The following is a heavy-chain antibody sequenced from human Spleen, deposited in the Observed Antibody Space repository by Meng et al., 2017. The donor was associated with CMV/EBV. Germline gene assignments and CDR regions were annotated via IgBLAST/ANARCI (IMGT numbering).Heavy chain of an antibody. D-gene: IGHD3-9*01. V-gene: IGHV1-18*01. CDR3: ARGHYDILTGYYTRAFGVDY. CDR1: SSG. Sequence: SSGFSWVRQAPGQGLEWMGWISGYNGNTKYAEKFQGRVTMTRDTSTTTVSMELRSLTSDDTAVYYCARGHYDILTGYYTRAFGVDYWGQGTLVTVSS. J-gene: IGHJ4*02. CDR2: ISGYNGNT.